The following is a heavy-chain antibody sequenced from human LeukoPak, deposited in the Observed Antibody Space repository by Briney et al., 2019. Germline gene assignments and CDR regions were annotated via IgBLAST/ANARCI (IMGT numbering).Heavy chain of an antibody. CDR2: IYTSGST. D-gene: IGHD2-15*01. Sequence: PSETLSLTCTVSGGSISSYYWSWLRQPAGKGLEWIGRIYTSGSTNYNPSLKSRLSMSIDTSKNQFSLKVRSVTAADTAVYYCARGLLRFAWFDPWGQGTLVTVSS. V-gene: IGHV4-4*07. J-gene: IGHJ5*02. CDR1: GGSISSYY. CDR3: ARGLLRFAWFDP.